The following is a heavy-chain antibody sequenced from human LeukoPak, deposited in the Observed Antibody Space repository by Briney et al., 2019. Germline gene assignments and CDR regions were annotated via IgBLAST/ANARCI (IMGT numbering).Heavy chain of an antibody. D-gene: IGHD2-2*01. CDR3: ALGGGLPAAILRGSYFDY. CDR1: GFTFSSYA. V-gene: IGHV3-23*01. CDR2: IGGSGGST. Sequence: GGSLRLSFAASGFTFSSYAMSWVRQAPGKGLERVSAIGGSGGSTYYADSVKGRFTISRDNSKNTLYLQMNSLRAEDTAVYYCALGGGLPAAILRGSYFDYWGQGTLVTVSS. J-gene: IGHJ4*02.